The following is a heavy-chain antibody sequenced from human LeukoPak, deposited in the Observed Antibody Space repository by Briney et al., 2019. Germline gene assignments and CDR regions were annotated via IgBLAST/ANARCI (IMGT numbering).Heavy chain of an antibody. Sequence: SETLSLTFTVSGGSISSYYWSWIRQPAGKGLEWIGRIYTSGSTNYNPSLKSRVTMSVDTSKNQFSLKLSSVTAADTAVYYCAREEGYCSSTSCSHPYYYYYMDVWGKGTTVTVSS. D-gene: IGHD2-2*01. CDR3: AREEGYCSSTSCSHPYYYYYMDV. CDR2: IYTSGST. V-gene: IGHV4-4*07. J-gene: IGHJ6*03. CDR1: GGSISSYY.